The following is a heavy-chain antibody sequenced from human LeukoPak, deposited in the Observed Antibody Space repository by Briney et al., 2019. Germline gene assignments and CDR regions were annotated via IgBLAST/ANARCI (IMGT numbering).Heavy chain of an antibody. CDR1: GFTFSNYW. Sequence: GGSLRLSCAASGFTFSNYWMSWVRQAPGKGLEWVANIKQDESERYYVDSVRGRFTISRDNAKRSLYLRMDSLIAEDTAMYFCTRVVDSSSSRYQAMPYWGQGTLVTVSS. V-gene: IGHV3-7*01. D-gene: IGHD2-2*01. CDR3: TRVVDSSSSRYQAMPY. CDR2: IKQDESER. J-gene: IGHJ4*02.